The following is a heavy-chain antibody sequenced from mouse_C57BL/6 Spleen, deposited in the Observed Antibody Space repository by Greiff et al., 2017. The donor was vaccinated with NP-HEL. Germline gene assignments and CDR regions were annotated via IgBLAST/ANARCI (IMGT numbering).Heavy chain of an antibody. CDR3: ARDVEDYFDY. V-gene: IGHV1-18*01. Sequence: VQLKQSGPELVKPGASVKIPCKASGYTFTDYNMDWVKQSHGKSLEWIGDINPNNGGTIYNQKFKGKATLTVDKSSSTAYMELRSLTSEDTAVYYCARDVEDYFDYWGQGTTRTVSS. CDR1: GYTFTDYN. CDR2: INPNNGGT. J-gene: IGHJ2*01.